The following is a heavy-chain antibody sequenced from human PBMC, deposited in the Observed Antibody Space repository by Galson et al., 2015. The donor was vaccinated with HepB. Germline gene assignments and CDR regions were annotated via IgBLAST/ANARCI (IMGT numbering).Heavy chain of an antibody. D-gene: IGHD3-22*01. V-gene: IGHV7-4-1*02. CDR3: ARVIKTYYYDSSGYYHFDY. J-gene: IGHJ4*02. CDR1: GYTFTSYA. Sequence: SVKVSCKASGYTFTSYAMNWVRKAPGQGLEWMGWINTNTGNPTYAQGFTGRFVFSLDTSVSTAYLQISSLKAEDTAVYYCARVIKTYYYDSSGYYHFDYWGQGTLVTVSS. CDR2: INTNTGNP.